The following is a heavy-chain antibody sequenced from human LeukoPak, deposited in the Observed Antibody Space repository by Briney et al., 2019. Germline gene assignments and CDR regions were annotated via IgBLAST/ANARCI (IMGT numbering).Heavy chain of an antibody. CDR1: GFTFSSYW. V-gene: IGHV3-7*01. CDR2: IKQDGSEK. D-gene: IGHD3-22*01. Sequence: GGSLRLSCAASGFTFSSYWMSWVRQAPGKGLEWVAIIKQDGSEKYYVDSVKGRFTISRDNAKNSLYLQMNSLRAEDTAVYYCARRYYDSSGYFDYWGQGTLVTVSS. CDR3: ARRYYDSSGYFDY. J-gene: IGHJ4*02.